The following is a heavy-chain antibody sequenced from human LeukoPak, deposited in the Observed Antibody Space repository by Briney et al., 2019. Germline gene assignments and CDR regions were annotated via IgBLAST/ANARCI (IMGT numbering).Heavy chain of an antibody. CDR3: ARDPYNGYYGDDYYYYMDV. CDR1: GFTFSNYG. J-gene: IGHJ6*03. V-gene: IGHV3-23*01. Sequence: GGTLRLSCAASGFTFSNYGLSWVRQAPGKGLEWVSGITGSGGSTYYADSVKGRFTISRDNSKNTLYLQMNSLRAEDTAVYYCARDPYNGYYGDDYYYYMDVWGKGTTVTISS. D-gene: IGHD4-17*01. CDR2: ITGSGGST.